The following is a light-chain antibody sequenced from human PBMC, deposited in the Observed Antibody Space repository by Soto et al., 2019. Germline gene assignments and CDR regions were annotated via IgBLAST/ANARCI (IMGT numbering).Light chain of an antibody. CDR2: AAS. V-gene: IGKV3D-15*01. CDR1: KNIDNH. Sequence: IVITQSPATLSLSPGERATLFCRASKNIDNHLAWYQQIPGKAPRLLMYAASTRATGITARFSGSGSGTEFTLTISSLQSEDFAVYYCQEYNKWPSWTFGRGTKVEFK. J-gene: IGKJ1*01. CDR3: QEYNKWPSWT.